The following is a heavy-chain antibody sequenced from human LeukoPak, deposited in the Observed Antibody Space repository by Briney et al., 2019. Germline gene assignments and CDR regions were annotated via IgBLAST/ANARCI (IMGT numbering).Heavy chain of an antibody. CDR2: INPNSGGT. CDR1: GYTFTGYY. CDR3: ARDGSMDDVTYYYDSSGYYFDY. Sequence: ASVKVSCKASGYTFTGYYMHWVRQAPGQGLEWMGRINPNSGGTNYAQKFQGRVTMTRDTSISTVYMELSRLRSDDTAVYYCARDGSMDDVTYYYDSSGYYFDYWGQGTLVTVSS. D-gene: IGHD3-22*01. J-gene: IGHJ4*02. V-gene: IGHV1-2*06.